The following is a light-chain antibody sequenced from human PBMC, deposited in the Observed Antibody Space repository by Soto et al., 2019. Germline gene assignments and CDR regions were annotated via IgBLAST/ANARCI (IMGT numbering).Light chain of an antibody. J-gene: IGKJ2*01. CDR1: QNINNW. CDR3: QQYDSHPYT. CDR2: KAS. Sequence: VLMTQSPSTLSASVGDRVIITCRASQNINNWLAWYQQKPGQPPKLMIYKASILEGGVPSSFSGSGSGTEFTLTISSLQPDDFATYFCQQYDSHPYTFGQGTKLEIK. V-gene: IGKV1-5*03.